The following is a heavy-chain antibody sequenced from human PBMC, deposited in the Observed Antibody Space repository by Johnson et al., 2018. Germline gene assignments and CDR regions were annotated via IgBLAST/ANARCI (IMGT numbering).Heavy chain of an antibody. D-gene: IGHD3-16*01. CDR1: GFNVSGNY. V-gene: IGHV3-53*02. CDR2: IYSDGGA. J-gene: IGHJ3*02. Sequence: EVQLVETGGGLIQPGGSLRLSCAASGFNVSGNYMSWVRQAPGKGLEWVSIIYSDGGAYYADSMKGRFTLSRDNSKNTLYLQMNGLGAGDTAGYYCARGWGMGRCYGHAFVIWGQGTMVTVSS. CDR3: ARGWGMGRCYGHAFVI.